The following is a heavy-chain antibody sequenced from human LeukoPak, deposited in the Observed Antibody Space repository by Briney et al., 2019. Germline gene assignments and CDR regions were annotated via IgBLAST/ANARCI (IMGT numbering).Heavy chain of an antibody. D-gene: IGHD3-10*01. J-gene: IGHJ3*02. Sequence: SETLSLTCTVSSGSINSYYWSWIRQSAGKGLEWIGRIYTSGSTNYNPSLKSRVTISLDTSKNQFSLKLSSVTAADTAVYYCTRLIWFGSAFDIWGQGTMVTVSS. CDR2: IYTSGST. CDR3: TRLIWFGSAFDI. CDR1: SGSINSYY. V-gene: IGHV4-4*07.